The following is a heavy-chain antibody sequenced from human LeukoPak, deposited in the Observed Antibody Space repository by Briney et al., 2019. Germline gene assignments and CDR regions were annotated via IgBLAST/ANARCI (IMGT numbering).Heavy chain of an antibody. Sequence: GGSLRLSCGASGFTFRDYGFHWVRQAPGKGLEWVASIRYDATEKHYADSVKGRFSISRDNSKNTLYLRMNSLRIEDTAVYYCAKHPYSWGQGTLVTVSS. CDR2: IRYDATEK. CDR1: GFTFRDYG. CDR3: AKHPYS. V-gene: IGHV3-30*02. J-gene: IGHJ4*02.